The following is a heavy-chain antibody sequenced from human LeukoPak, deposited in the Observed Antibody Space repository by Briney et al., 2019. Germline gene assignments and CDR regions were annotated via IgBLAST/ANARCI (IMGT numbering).Heavy chain of an antibody. CDR2: IYYTGST. CDR1: GGSISSSSYY. CDR3: ARTRYYYNSRSYGAPYYFDY. J-gene: IGHJ4*02. D-gene: IGHD3-10*01. V-gene: IGHV4-39*01. Sequence: PSETLSLTCTVSGGSISSSSYYWGWIRQPPGKGLEWIGCIYYTGSTYYNPSLKSRVTIPVDTSKNQFSLKLSSVTAADTAVYYCARTRYYYNSRSYGAPYYFDYWGQGTLVTVSS.